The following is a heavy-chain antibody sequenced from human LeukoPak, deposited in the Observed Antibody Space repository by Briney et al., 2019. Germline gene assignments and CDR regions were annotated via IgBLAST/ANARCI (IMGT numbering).Heavy chain of an antibody. D-gene: IGHD3-22*01. CDR3: ASTARVGHYDRSGFRPGRYFDD. CDR1: GFTFSSYA. J-gene: IGHJ4*02. Sequence: GGSLRLSCAASGFTFSSYAMSWVRQAPGKGLEWVSAISGSGGSTYYADSVKGRFTISRDNSKNTLYLQMNSLRAEDTAVFYCASTARVGHYDRSGFRPGRYFDDWGQGTLVTVSS. V-gene: IGHV3-23*01. CDR2: ISGSGGST.